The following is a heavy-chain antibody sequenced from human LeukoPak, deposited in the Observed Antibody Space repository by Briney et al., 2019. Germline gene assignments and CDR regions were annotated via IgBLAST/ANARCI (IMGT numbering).Heavy chain of an antibody. D-gene: IGHD3-22*01. Sequence: PGGSLRLSCAASGFTFSDYYMSWIPQTPGKGLEWVSYISSTGSYTNYADSVKGRFTISRDNAKNSLYLQMNSLKTEDTAVYYCTRDLHYYDSSGPFDYWGQGTLVTVSS. CDR2: ISSTGSYT. J-gene: IGHJ4*02. V-gene: IGHV3-11*05. CDR1: GFTFSDYY. CDR3: TRDLHYYDSSGPFDY.